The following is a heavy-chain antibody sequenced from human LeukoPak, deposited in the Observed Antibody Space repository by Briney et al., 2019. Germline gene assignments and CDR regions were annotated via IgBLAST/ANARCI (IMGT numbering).Heavy chain of an antibody. CDR3: ARDRVPTYPGGDY. Sequence: ASVKVSCKASGYTFTNYGISWVRQAPGQGLERMGWISAYNGNTNYVQKLQGRVTMTTDTSTSTAYMELRSLRSDDTAVYYCARDRVPTYPGGDYWGQGTLVTVSS. J-gene: IGHJ4*02. D-gene: IGHD5-12*01. V-gene: IGHV1-18*01. CDR1: GYTFTNYG. CDR2: ISAYNGNT.